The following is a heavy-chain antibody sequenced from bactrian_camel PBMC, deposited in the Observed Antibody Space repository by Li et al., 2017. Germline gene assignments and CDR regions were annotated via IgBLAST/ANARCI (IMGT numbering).Heavy chain of an antibody. D-gene: IGHD3*01. Sequence: VQLVESGGGLVQPGVSLRLSCAASGFTFSTTTMYWHRQRPGSGDELLGNIDHKGKVAVYTPSVKGRFTISRNNAKNILYLQMNSLKTEDTAVYYCAACRLTMGDYLEWGQGTQVTVS. V-gene: IGHV3S31*01. CDR2: IDHKGKVA. CDR1: GFTFSTTT. CDR3: AACRLTMGDYLE. J-gene: IGHJ4*01.